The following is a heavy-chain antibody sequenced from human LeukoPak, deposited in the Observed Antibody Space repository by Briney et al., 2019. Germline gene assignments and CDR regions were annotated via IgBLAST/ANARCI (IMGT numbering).Heavy chain of an antibody. CDR1: GGTFSSYA. CDR2: IIPIFGTA. D-gene: IGHD2-15*01. V-gene: IGHV1-69*05. Sequence: GASVEVSCKASGGTFSSYAISWVRQAPGQGLEWMGGIIPIFGTANYAQKFQGRVTITTGESTSTAYMELSSLRSEDTAVYYCARGYSRYCSGGSCPRALDYWGQGTLVTVSS. J-gene: IGHJ4*02. CDR3: ARGYSRYCSGGSCPRALDY.